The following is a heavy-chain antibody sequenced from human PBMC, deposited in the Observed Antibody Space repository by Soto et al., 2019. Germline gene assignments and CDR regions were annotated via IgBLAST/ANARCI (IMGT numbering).Heavy chain of an antibody. CDR2: IYYSANT. V-gene: IGHV4-31*02. D-gene: IGHD3-10*01. CDR1: GGSISSGGYY. CDR3: ARSGGNSYYYGMDV. Sequence: QVQLQESGPGLVKPSQTLSLTCSVSGGSISSGGYYWSWIRQPPGKGLEWIGYIYYSANTHYNPSIKGRVSSSADTSKNQFSLTLSSVTAADTAVYYCARSGGNSYYYGMDVRGQGNTVTVSS. J-gene: IGHJ6*02.